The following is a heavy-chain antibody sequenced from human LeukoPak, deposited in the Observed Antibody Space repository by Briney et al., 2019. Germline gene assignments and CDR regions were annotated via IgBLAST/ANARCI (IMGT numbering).Heavy chain of an antibody. V-gene: IGHV4-34*01. CDR2: INHSGST. Sequence: SETLSLTCAVYGGSFSGYYWSWIRQPPGKGLEWIGEINHSGSTNYNPSLKSRVTISVDTSKNQFSLKLSSVTAADTAVDYCASRIAVAGPFDYWGQEPWSPSPQ. J-gene: IGHJ4*01. CDR3: ASRIAVAGPFDY. CDR1: GGSFSGYY. D-gene: IGHD6-19*01.